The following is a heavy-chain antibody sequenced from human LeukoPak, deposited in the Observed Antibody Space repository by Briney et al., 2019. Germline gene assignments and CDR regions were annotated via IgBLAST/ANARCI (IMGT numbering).Heavy chain of an antibody. V-gene: IGHV3-23*01. J-gene: IGHJ1*01. D-gene: IGHD5-12*01. Sequence: PRGSLRLSCTSSGFILSSFAMSWVRQAPGKGLEWVSSISSPGGNTYYADSVKGRFTISRDISKNLVYLQMNSLRAEDTAVYYCAKTRNGYTTEYLQHWGQGTLVTVSS. CDR2: ISSPGGNT. CDR3: AKTRNGYTTEYLQH. CDR1: GFILSSFA.